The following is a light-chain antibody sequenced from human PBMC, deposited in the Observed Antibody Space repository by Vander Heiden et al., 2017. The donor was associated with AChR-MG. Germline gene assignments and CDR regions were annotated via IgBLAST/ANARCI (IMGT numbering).Light chain of an antibody. Sequence: DIQMTQSPSTLSASVGDRVTITCRASQSISSWLAWYQQKPGKAPKLLIYDASSLESGVPSRFSGSGSGTEFTPTISSLQPDDFATYYCQQDNSYSSFGQGTKVEIK. J-gene: IGKJ1*01. CDR2: DAS. CDR3: QQDNSYSS. CDR1: QSISSW. V-gene: IGKV1-5*01.